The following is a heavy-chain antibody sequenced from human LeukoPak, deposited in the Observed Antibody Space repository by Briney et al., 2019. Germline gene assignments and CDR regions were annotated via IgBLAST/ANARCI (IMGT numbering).Heavy chain of an antibody. J-gene: IGHJ3*02. CDR3: ARDGIQLWLYDAFDI. V-gene: IGHV4-34*01. Sequence: SETLSLTCAVYGGSFSGYYWSWIRQPPGKGLEWIGEINHSGSTNYNPSLKSRVTISVDTSKNQFSLKLSSVTAADTAVHYCARDGIQLWLYDAFDIWGQGTMVTVSS. D-gene: IGHD5-18*01. CDR2: INHSGST. CDR1: GGSFSGYY.